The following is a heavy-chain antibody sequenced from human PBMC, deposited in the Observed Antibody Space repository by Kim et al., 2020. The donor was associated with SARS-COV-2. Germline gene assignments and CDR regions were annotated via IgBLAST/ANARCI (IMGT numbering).Heavy chain of an antibody. CDR1: GFTFSSYW. CDR3: AREYRIAVAGTTYYYGMDV. CDR2: INSDGSST. V-gene: IGHV3-74*01. Sequence: GGSLRLSCAASGFTFSSYWMHWVRQAPGKGLVWISRINSDGSSTSYADSVKGRFTISRDNAKNTLYLQMNSLRAEDTAVYYCAREYRIAVAGTTYYYGMDVWGQGTTVTVSS. J-gene: IGHJ6*02. D-gene: IGHD6-19*01.